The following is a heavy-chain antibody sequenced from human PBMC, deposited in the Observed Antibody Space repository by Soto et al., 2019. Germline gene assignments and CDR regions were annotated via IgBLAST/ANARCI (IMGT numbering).Heavy chain of an antibody. CDR3: ARESSGYYSYYYYGMDV. J-gene: IGHJ6*02. CDR1: GFTFSSYW. V-gene: IGHV3-74*01. CDR2: INSDGSST. D-gene: IGHD3-22*01. Sequence: GGSLRLSCAASGFTFSSYWMHWVRQAPGKGLVWVSRINSDGSSTGYADSVKGRFTISRDNAKNTLYLQMNSLRAEDTAVYYCARESSGYYSYYYYGMDVWGQGTTVTVSS.